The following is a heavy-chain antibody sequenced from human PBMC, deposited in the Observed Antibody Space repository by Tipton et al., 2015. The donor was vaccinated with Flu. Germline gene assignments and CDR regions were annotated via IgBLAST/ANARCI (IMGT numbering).Heavy chain of an antibody. Sequence: PLRLSCSASGFIFSDYYMSWIRQAPGKGLEWVSYISRSGSTISYADSVKGRFIISRDNAKNSLYLQMNSLRAEDTAVYYCANTWEGTYFDYWGQGSLVTVSS. V-gene: IGHV3-11*01. CDR2: ISRSGSTI. J-gene: IGHJ4*02. CDR1: GFIFSDYY. CDR3: ANTWEGTYFDY. D-gene: IGHD1-1*01.